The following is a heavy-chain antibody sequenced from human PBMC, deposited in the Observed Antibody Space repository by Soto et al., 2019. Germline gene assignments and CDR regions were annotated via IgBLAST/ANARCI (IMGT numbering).Heavy chain of an antibody. Sequence: TSETLSLTCAVYGVSFSGYYWSWIRQPPGKGLEWIGEINHSGSTNYNPSLKSRVTISVDTSKNQFSLKLSSVTAADTAVYYCARGAVSYDFWSGYYTGNWFDPWGQGTLVTVSS. CDR1: GVSFSGYY. V-gene: IGHV4-34*01. CDR3: ARGAVSYDFWSGYYTGNWFDP. CDR2: INHSGST. J-gene: IGHJ5*02. D-gene: IGHD3-3*01.